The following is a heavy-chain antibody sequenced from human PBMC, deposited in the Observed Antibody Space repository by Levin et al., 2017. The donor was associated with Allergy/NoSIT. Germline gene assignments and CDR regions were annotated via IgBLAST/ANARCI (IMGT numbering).Heavy chain of an antibody. V-gene: IGHV5-51*01. D-gene: IGHD2-21*02. CDR1: GSIFTTFW. Sequence: SGGSLRLSCKGSGSIFTTFWIHWVRQMPGSGLDWMGTINPGDSETRYSPSSQGQVTISVDKSINTAYLQWSNLKASDTAMYYCARAPTAQGSDSWGQGTLVTVSS. CDR2: INPGDSET. CDR3: ARAPTAQGSDS. J-gene: IGHJ4*02.